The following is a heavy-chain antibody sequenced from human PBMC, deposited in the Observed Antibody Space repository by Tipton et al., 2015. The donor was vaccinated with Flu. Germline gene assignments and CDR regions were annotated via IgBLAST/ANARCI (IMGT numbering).Heavy chain of an antibody. Sequence: PGLVKPSETLSLTCTVSGGSISSYYWNWIRQPPGKGLEWIGYIYYTGSANYNPSLKSRVTISLDTSKNHFSLRLTSVTAADTALYFCARAESSLWAGHYYGLDVWGQGTTVTVSS. CDR3: ARAESSLWAGHYYGLDV. V-gene: IGHV4-59*08. CDR1: GGSISSYY. J-gene: IGHJ6*02. D-gene: IGHD6-19*01. CDR2: IYYTGSA.